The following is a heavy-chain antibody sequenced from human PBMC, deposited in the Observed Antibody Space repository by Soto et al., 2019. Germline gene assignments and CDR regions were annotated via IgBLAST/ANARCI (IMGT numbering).Heavy chain of an antibody. D-gene: IGHD6-13*01. J-gene: IGHJ6*02. CDR3: ARAAAAGTSGFYYGMDV. CDR2: IYPGDSDT. CDR1: GYSFTSYW. V-gene: IGHV5-51*01. Sequence: LGESLKISCKGSGYSFTSYWIGWVRQMPGKGLEWMGIIYPGDSDTRYSPSFQGQVTISADKSISTAYLQWSSLKASDTAMYYCARAAAAGTSGFYYGMDVWGQGTTVTVSS.